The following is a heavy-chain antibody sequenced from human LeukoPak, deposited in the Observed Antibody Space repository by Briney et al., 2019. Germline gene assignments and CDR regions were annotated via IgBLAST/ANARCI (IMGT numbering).Heavy chain of an antibody. CDR2: IYPSDSDT. CDR3: AKGYWYFDL. Sequence: GESLKISCKGSGYSFTNYWIGWVRQMPGKGLEWMGIIYPSDSDTKYSPSFQGQVTISVDKSISTAYLQWSSLKTSDSAMYYCAKGYWYFDLWGRGTLLTVSS. J-gene: IGHJ2*01. V-gene: IGHV5-51*01. CDR1: GYSFTNYW.